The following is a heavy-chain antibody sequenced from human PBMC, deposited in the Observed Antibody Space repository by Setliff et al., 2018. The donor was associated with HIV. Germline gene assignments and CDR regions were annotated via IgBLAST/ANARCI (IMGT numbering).Heavy chain of an antibody. D-gene: IGHD3-10*01. CDR1: GFSLSTSGVG. Sequence: SGPTLVNPTQTLTLTCTFSGFSLSTSGVGVGWIRQPPGKGLEWIGEINHSGTTDYSPSLESRVTLSLDTSKNQFSLRLSSVSAADTALYYCARGGGITWRSYSFDYWGHGTLVTVSS. CDR2: INHSGTT. CDR3: ARGGGITWRSYSFDY. J-gene: IGHJ4*01. V-gene: IGHV4-31*03.